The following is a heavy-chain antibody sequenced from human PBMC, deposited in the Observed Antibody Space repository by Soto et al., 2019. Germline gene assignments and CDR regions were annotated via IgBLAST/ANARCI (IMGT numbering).Heavy chain of an antibody. CDR2: IFDSGTT. J-gene: IGHJ6*02. V-gene: IGHV4-30-4*01. CDR3: ARERRTGYYYYYGMDV. Sequence: SETLSLTCTVSGGSITSDYSCWSWIRQPPGEGLEWIGHIFDSGTTYTNPSLRSQVAISLDTSKNHFSLTLSSVTAADTAVYYCARERRTGYYYYYGMDVWGQGTTVT. CDR1: GGSITSDYSC. D-gene: IGHD7-27*01.